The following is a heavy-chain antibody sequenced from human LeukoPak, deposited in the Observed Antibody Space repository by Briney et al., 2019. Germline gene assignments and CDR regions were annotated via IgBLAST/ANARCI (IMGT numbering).Heavy chain of an antibody. J-gene: IGHJ5*02. D-gene: IGHD3-22*01. CDR3: TTDPPYDSSGYQP. V-gene: IGHV3-15*01. CDR2: IKSKTDGGTT. Sequence: PGGSLRLSCAASGFTFSNAWMSCVRKAPGKGLEWVGRIKSKTDGGTTDYAAPVKGRFTISRDDSKNTLYLQMNSLKTEDTAVYYCTTDPPYDSSGYQPWGQGTLVTVSS. CDR1: GFTFSNAW.